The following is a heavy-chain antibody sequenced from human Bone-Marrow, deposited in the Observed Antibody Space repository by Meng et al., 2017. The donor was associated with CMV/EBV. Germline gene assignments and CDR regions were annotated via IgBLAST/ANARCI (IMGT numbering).Heavy chain of an antibody. V-gene: IGHV3-30*02. D-gene: IGHD6-13*01. CDR1: GFTFSSYG. Sequence: GESLKISCAASGFTFSSYGMHWVRQAPGKGLEWVAFIRYDGSNKYYADSVKGRFTISRDNSKNTLYLQMNSLRAEDTAVYYCARGRYSSSWLFWSWFDPWGQGTLVTVSS. J-gene: IGHJ5*02. CDR2: IRYDGSNK. CDR3: ARGRYSSSWLFWSWFDP.